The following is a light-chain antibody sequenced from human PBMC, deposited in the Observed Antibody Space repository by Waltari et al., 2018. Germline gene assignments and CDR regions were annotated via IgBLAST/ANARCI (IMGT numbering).Light chain of an antibody. CDR1: GGSIASNY. V-gene: IGLV6-57*04. J-gene: IGLJ3*02. CDR3: QSYDITNWV. Sequence: NFMLTQPHSVSESPGKTVTISCTRSGGSIASNYVQWYQQRPGSAPTTVIYEDNLRPSGVPDRFSGSVDRSSNSASLTISGLRTDDEADYYCQSYDITNWVFGGGTKLTVL. CDR2: EDN.